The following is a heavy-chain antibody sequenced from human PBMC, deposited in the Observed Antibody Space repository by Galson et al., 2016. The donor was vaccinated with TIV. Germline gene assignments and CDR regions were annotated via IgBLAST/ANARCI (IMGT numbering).Heavy chain of an antibody. D-gene: IGHD6-19*01. Sequence: PALVKPTQTLTLTCTFSGFSLSTSGMCVSWIRQPPGKALEWLARIDWDDDKYYSTSLKTRLTISKDTPKNQVVLIMTSMDPVDTATYYCARTRSAVAGASDIWGQGTMVTVSP. J-gene: IGHJ3*02. CDR2: IDWDDDK. V-gene: IGHV2-70*11. CDR3: ARTRSAVAGASDI. CDR1: GFSLSTSGMC.